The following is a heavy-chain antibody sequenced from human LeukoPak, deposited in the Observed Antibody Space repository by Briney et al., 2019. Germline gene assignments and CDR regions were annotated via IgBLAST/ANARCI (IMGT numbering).Heavy chain of an antibody. V-gene: IGHV4-39*07. D-gene: IGHD3-22*01. J-gene: IGHJ4*02. CDR3: ASEPTHYYDSSGYLIVGY. CDR1: GGSISSSSYY. Sequence: SETLSLTCTVSGGSISSSSYYWGWIRQPPGKGLEWIGTIYYSGITYYNPSLKSRVTISVDTSKNQFSLKLSSVTAADTAVYYCASEPTHYYDSSGYLIVGYWGQGTLVTVSS. CDR2: IYYSGIT.